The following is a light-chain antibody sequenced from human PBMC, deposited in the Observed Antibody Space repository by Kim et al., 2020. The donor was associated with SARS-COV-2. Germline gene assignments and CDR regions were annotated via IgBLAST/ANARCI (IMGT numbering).Light chain of an antibody. CDR1: QTIASY. V-gene: IGKV1-39*01. J-gene: IGKJ5*01. Sequence: DIQMTQFPSSLSASLGDRVTITCRSSQTIASYLNWYQQRPGEPPKLLIFTSSSLQNGVPSRFSGSASGAVFTLTINGLQPEDFATYYCQQTYRIPLTFGQGTRLEIK. CDR3: QQTYRIPLT. CDR2: TSS.